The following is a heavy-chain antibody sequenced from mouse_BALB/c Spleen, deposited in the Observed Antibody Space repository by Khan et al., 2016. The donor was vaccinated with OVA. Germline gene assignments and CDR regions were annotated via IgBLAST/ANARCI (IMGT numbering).Heavy chain of an antibody. CDR2: IFPNNGGT. J-gene: IGHJ3*01. CDR3: ARSGYGSFAY. D-gene: IGHD1-2*01. Sequence: VQLQQSGPELVKPGASVKISCKASGYTFTDYNMDWVKQSHGESLEWIGYIFPNNGGTCYNQKFKTKATLTVDNSSSTAYMELRRLTSEDSAVYYCARSGYGSFAYWGRGTLVTVSA. CDR1: GYTFTDYN. V-gene: IGHV1S29*02.